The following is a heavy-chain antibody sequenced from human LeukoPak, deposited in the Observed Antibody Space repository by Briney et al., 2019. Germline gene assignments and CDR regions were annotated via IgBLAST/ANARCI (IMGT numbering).Heavy chain of an antibody. CDR2: IWYDGSNK. V-gene: IGHV3-30*02. CDR3: AKDHSRGSYWVAY. J-gene: IGHJ4*02. D-gene: IGHD1-26*01. Sequence: GGSLRLSCAASGFTFSIYAMHWVRQAPGKGLEWVAFIWYDGSNKYYADSVKGRFTISRDNSKKTLYLQMNSLRAEDTAVYYCAKDHSRGSYWVAYWGQGTLVTVSS. CDR1: GFTFSIYA.